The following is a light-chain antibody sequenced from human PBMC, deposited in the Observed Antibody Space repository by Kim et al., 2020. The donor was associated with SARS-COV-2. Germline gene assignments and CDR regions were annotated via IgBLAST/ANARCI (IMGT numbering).Light chain of an antibody. CDR3: QQANSFPYT. CDR1: QDVRNW. V-gene: IGKV1-12*01. CDR2: AAS. J-gene: IGKJ2*01. Sequence: ASVGDRVTITCRARQDVRNWLACYQQKPGRAPKLLVYAASTLQSGVPSRSSGSGSGTEFTLTTSSLQLEDLGTYYCQQANSFPYTFGQGTKVDIK.